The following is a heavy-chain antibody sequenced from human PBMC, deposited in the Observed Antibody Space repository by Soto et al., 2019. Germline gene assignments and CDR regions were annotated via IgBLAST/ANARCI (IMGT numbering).Heavy chain of an antibody. V-gene: IGHV1-46*01. CDR2: INPSGGT. Sequence: ASVQVSCKASEDTFTSYYMQWVRQAPGQGLEWMGIINPSGGTSSAQKFQGRVTMTRDTSTSTVYMELSSLRSEDTAVYYCARVARLRSPNDPFDPWGQGTQVTVSS. CDR1: EDTFTSYY. D-gene: IGHD4-17*01. CDR3: ARVARLRSPNDPFDP. J-gene: IGHJ5*02.